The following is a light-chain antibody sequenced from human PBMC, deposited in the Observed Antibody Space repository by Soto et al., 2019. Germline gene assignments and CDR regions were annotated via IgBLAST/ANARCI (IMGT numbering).Light chain of an antibody. CDR1: SXDVGAYDF. Sequence: QSALTQPASVSGSPGQSITISCTGTSXDVGAYDFVFWYQQHPGKAPKLIIYEVSHRPSGVSSRFSGSKSGNSASLTISGLQAEDEADYYCSPYTSSNTLVFGTGTKGTVL. V-gene: IGLV2-14*01. J-gene: IGLJ1*01. CDR2: EVS. CDR3: SPYTSSNTLV.